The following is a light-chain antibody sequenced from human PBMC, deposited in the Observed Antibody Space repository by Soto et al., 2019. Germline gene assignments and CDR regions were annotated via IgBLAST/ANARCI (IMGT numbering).Light chain of an antibody. V-gene: IGKV1-33*01. J-gene: IGKJ4*01. CDR3: QQYDNFPPT. CDR2: DTS. Sequence: DVQMTQSPSSLSASVGDSVTITCQASQDISNYLNWYQQKPGKAPKLLIYDTSNLETGVPSRFSGSGSETDFALTIDSLQPEDFATYYCQQYDNFPPTFGGGTKVEIK. CDR1: QDISNY.